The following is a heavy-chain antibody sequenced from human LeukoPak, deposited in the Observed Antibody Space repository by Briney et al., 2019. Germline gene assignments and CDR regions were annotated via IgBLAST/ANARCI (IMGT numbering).Heavy chain of an antibody. V-gene: IGHV3-20*01. CDR2: INWNGDST. J-gene: IGHJ5*02. CDR3: ARDRQVYYDYVWGSYRAFDP. D-gene: IGHD3-16*02. CDR1: GFTLDDYG. Sequence: GGSLRLSCAASGFTLDDYGMSWVRQAPGKGLEWVCGINWNGDSTGYADSVKGRFTISRDNAKNSLYLQMNSLRAEDTALYHCARDRQVYYDYVWGSYRAFDPWGQGTLVTVSS.